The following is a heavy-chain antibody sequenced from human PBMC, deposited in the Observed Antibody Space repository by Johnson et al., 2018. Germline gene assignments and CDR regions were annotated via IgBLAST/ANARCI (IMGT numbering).Heavy chain of an antibody. V-gene: IGHV3-21*01. Sequence: VQLVESGGGLVNPGGSLRLSCAGSGFTFSSYSMNWVRQAPGKGLEWVSSITVSSDYIYYADSVKGRFSLSRDDAKNSLYLQMDRRRAADTAGYYCARDLVPSSDWLDAFDIWGQGTMVTVSS. D-gene: IGHD3-9*01. CDR1: GFTFSSYS. J-gene: IGHJ3*02. CDR3: ARDLVPSSDWLDAFDI. CDR2: ITVSSDYI.